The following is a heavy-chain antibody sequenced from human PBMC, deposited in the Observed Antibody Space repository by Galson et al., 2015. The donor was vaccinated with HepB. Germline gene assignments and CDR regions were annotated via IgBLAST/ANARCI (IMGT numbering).Heavy chain of an antibody. D-gene: IGHD3-22*01. CDR3: ARGMYYYDSSGYYQFDY. CDR1: GGTFSSYA. CDR2: IIPIFGIA. Sequence: SVKVSCKASGGTFSSYAISWVRQAPGQGLEWMGGIIPIFGIANYAQKFQGRVTITADESTSTAYMELSSLRSEDTAVYYCARGMYYYDSSGYYQFDYWGQGTLVTVSS. J-gene: IGHJ4*02. V-gene: IGHV1-69*13.